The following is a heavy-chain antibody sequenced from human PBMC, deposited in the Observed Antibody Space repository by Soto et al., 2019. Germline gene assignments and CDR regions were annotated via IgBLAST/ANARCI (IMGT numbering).Heavy chain of an antibody. CDR1: GFTFDNYA. Sequence: EVQLVESGGGLVQPGRSLRLSCAASGFTFDNYAMHWVRQAPGKGLAWVSGISWSSVTFGYADSVKGRFTISRDNAKNSLYLQMNSLRAEDTAFYYCAKDHDEDFGYDLDYFDYWGQGTLVTVSS. CDR3: AKDHDEDFGYDLDYFDY. CDR2: ISWSSVTF. J-gene: IGHJ4*02. D-gene: IGHD5-12*01. V-gene: IGHV3-9*01.